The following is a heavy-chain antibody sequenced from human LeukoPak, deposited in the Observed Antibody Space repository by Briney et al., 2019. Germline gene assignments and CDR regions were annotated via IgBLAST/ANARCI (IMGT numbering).Heavy chain of an antibody. CDR2: ISYDGSNK. CDR1: GFTFSSYA. V-gene: IGHV3-30-3*01. D-gene: IGHD5-18*01. CDR3: ASALFTAMAPLDH. J-gene: IGHJ4*02. Sequence: GRSLRLSCAASGFTFSSYAMHWVRQAPGKGLEWVAVISYDGSNKYYADSVKGRFTISRDNSKNTLYLQMNSLRAEDTAVYYCASALFTAMAPLDHWGQGTLVTVSS.